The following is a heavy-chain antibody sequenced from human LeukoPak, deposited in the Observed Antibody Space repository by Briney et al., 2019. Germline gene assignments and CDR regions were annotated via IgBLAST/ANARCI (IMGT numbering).Heavy chain of an antibody. CDR1: GDSITSYY. CDR2: VYYTGST. D-gene: IGHD6-13*01. V-gene: IGHV4-59*08. CDR3: ARKGSNWSTQFDY. Sequence: SETLSLTCTVSGDSITSYYWSWIRQPPGEGLEWIGYVYYTGSTSYNPSLKSRVTISVDTSKNQFSLRLSSVTAADTALYYCARKGSNWSTQFDYWGQGTLVTVSS. J-gene: IGHJ4*02.